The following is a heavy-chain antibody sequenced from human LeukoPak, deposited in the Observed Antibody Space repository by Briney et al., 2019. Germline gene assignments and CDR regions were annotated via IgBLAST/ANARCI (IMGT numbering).Heavy chain of an antibody. V-gene: IGHV4-34*01. J-gene: IGHJ4*02. D-gene: IGHD3-10*01. Sequence: SETLSLTCAVYGGSFSGYYWSWIRQPPGKGLEWIGEINHSGSTNYNPSLKSRVTISVDTSKNQFSLRLSSVTAADTAVYYCASDDYYGSGSYRWWGQGTLVTVSS. CDR3: ASDDYYGSGSYRW. CDR1: GGSFSGYY. CDR2: INHSGST.